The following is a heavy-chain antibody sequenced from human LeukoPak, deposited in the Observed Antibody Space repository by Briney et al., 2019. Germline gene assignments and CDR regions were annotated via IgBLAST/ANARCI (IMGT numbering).Heavy chain of an antibody. D-gene: IGHD6-19*01. CDR1: GFTFSNYG. CDR3: AKSSGWNYYYYYMDV. J-gene: IGHJ6*03. V-gene: IGHV3-21*01. Sequence: GGSLRLSCAAFGFTFSNYGMNWVRQAPGKGPEWVSSISSSSSYIYYADSVKGRFTISRDNAKNSLYLQMNSLRAEDTAVYYCAKSSGWNYYYYYMDVWGKGTTVIASS. CDR2: ISSSSSYI.